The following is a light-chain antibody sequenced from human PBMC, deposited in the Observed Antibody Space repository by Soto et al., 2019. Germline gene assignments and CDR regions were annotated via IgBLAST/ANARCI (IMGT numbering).Light chain of an antibody. CDR3: CSYAGSYTWL. J-gene: IGLJ3*02. Sequence: QSALTQPRSVSGSPGQSVTISCTGTNSYVGNYNYVSWYQQHPGQAPKLMIYDVTKRPSGVPHRFSGSKSGNTASLAISGLQAEDEADYYCCSYAGSYTWLFGGGTKLTVL. V-gene: IGLV2-11*01. CDR1: NSYVGNYNY. CDR2: DVT.